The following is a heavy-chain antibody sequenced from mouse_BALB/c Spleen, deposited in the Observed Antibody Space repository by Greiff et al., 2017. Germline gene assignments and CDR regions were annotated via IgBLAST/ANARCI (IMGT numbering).Heavy chain of an antibody. Sequence: EVQVVESGAELVKPGASVKLSCTASGFNIKDTYMHWVKQRPEQGLEWIGRIDPANGNTKYDPKFQGKATITADTSSNTAYLQLSSLTSEDTAVYYCASSPYYDYDDYYAMDYWGQGTSVTVSS. D-gene: IGHD2-4*01. J-gene: IGHJ4*01. V-gene: IGHV14-3*02. CDR2: IDPANGNT. CDR1: GFNIKDTY. CDR3: ASSPYYDYDDYYAMDY.